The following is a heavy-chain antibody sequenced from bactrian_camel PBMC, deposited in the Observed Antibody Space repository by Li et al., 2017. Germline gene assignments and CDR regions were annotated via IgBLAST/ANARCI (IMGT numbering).Heavy chain of an antibody. CDR2: INSSGGNR. Sequence: VQLVESGGGLVQPGESLTLSCKASGFAFGDYTITWVRQAPGKALEWISDINSSGGNRNYADSVKGRFTISTDNAKNTLWLQMNSLKPEDAAMYYCAAVCGPLTPCSTQTAASFYYRGQGTQVTVS. CDR3: AAVCGPLTPCSTQTAASFYY. CDR1: GFAFGDYT. D-gene: IGHD1*01. J-gene: IGHJ4*01. V-gene: IGHV3S40*01.